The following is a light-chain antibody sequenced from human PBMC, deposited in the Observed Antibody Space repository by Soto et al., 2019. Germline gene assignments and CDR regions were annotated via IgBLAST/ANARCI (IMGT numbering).Light chain of an antibody. CDR1: SSNLGAGYD. Sequence: QAVVTQPPSVSGAPGQRVTISCTGNSSNLGAGYDVHWYQQLPGAAPKLVIFGNRNRPSGVPERFSGSKSGTSASLVITGLQAEDEADYYCQAYDYSLTASVFGGGTKLTVL. V-gene: IGLV1-40*01. J-gene: IGLJ3*02. CDR2: GNR. CDR3: QAYDYSLTASV.